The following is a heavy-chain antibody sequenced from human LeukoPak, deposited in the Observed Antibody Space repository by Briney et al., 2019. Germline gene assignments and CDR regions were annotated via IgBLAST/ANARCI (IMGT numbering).Heavy chain of an antibody. CDR2: ISYDGSNK. J-gene: IGHJ4*02. CDR3: AKGGIVVVPAAYFDY. V-gene: IGHV3-30*18. D-gene: IGHD2-2*01. Sequence: SGGSLRLSCVASGFTFSSYGMHWVRQAPGKGLEWVAVISYDGSNKYYADSVKGRFTISRDNSKNTLYLQMNSLRAEDTAVYYCAKGGIVVVPAAYFDYWGQGTLVTVSS. CDR1: GFTFSSYG.